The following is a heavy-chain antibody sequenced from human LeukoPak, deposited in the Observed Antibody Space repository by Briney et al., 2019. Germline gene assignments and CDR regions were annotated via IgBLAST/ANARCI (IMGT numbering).Heavy chain of an antibody. CDR2: ISSSSSYI. CDR3: ARELADYYGSGSYYEILFDAFDI. Sequence: PGGSLRLSCAASGFTFSSYSMNWVRQAPGKGLEWVSSISSSSSYIYYADSVKGRFTISRDNAKNSLYLQMNSLRAEGTAVYYCARELADYYGSGSYYEILFDAFDIWGQGTMVTVSS. V-gene: IGHV3-21*01. CDR1: GFTFSSYS. J-gene: IGHJ3*02. D-gene: IGHD3-10*01.